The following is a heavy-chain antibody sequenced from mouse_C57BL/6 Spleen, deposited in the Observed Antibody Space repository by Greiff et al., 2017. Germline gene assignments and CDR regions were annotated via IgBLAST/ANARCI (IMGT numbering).Heavy chain of an antibody. D-gene: IGHD2-5*01. V-gene: IGHV7-3*01. J-gene: IGHJ4*01. Sequence: EVKLVESGGGLVQPGGSLSLSCAASGFTFTDYYMSWVRQPPGKALEWLGFIRNKANGYTTEYSASVKGRFTISRDNSQSILYLQMNALRAEDSATYYCARSSYSNCEGYYAMDYWGQGTSVTVSS. CDR3: ARSSYSNCEGYYAMDY. CDR2: IRNKANGYTT. CDR1: GFTFTDYY.